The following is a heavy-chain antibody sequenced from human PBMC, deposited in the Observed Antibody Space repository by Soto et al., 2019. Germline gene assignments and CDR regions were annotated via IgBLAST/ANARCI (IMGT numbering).Heavy chain of an antibody. Sequence: GASVKVSCKASGYTFTSYGISWVRQAPGQGLEWMGWISAYNGNTNYAQKLQGRVTMTTDTSTSTAYMELRSLRSDDTAVYYCARESIAAAGTRYYYYGMDVWGQGTTVTVSS. CDR1: GYTFTSYG. J-gene: IGHJ6*02. D-gene: IGHD6-13*01. CDR2: ISAYNGNT. V-gene: IGHV1-18*04. CDR3: ARESIAAAGTRYYYYGMDV.